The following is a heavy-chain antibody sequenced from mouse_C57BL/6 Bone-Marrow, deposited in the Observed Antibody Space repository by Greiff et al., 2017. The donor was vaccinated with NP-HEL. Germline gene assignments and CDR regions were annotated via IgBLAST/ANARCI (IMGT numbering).Heavy chain of an antibody. V-gene: IGHV2-5*01. D-gene: IGHD1-2*01. CDR2: IWRGGST. CDR3: AKTLRPLYYYAMDD. CDR1: GFSLTSYG. J-gene: IGHJ4*01. Sequence: QVQLKESGPGLVQPSQSLSITCTVSGFSLTSYGVHWVRQSPGKGLEWLGVIWRGGSTDYNAAFMSRLSITKDNSKSQVFFKMNNLQADDTAIYYCAKTLRPLYYYAMDDWGQGTSVTVSS.